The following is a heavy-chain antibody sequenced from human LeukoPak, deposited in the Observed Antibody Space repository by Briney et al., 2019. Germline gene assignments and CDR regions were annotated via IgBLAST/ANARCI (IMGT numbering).Heavy chain of an antibody. V-gene: IGHV4-31*03. Sequence: PSETLSLTCTLSGGSISSGGYDWSWIRQHPGKGLEWIGYIYYSGSTYYNPSLKSRVTISVDTSKNQFSLKLSSVTAADTAVYYCARAYRGLYYYYGMDVWGQGTTVTVSS. CDR3: ARAYRGLYYYYGMDV. D-gene: IGHD1-14*01. J-gene: IGHJ6*02. CDR2: IYYSGST. CDR1: GGSISSGGYD.